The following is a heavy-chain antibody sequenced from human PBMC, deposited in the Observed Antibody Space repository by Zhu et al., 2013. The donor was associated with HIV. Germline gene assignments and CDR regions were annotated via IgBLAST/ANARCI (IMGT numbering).Heavy chain of an antibody. CDR2: INPSGGST. J-gene: IGHJ5*02. V-gene: IGHV1-46*01. Sequence: QVQLVQSGAEVKKPGASVKVSCKASGYTFTSYYMHWVRQAPGQGLEWMGIINPSGGSTSYAQKFQGRVTMTRDTSTSTVYMELSSLRSEDTAVYYCARDENTVVPAATIWFDPWGRGTLVTVSS. CDR1: GYTFTSYY. D-gene: IGHD2-2*01. CDR3: ARDENTVVPAATIWFDP.